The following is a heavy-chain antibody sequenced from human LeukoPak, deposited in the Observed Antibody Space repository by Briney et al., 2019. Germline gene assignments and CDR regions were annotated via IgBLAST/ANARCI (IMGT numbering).Heavy chain of an antibody. J-gene: IGHJ4*02. CDR1: GFTFSNYA. D-gene: IGHD5-12*01. CDR2: VSGSGLST. Sequence: GGSLRLSCAASGFTFSNYAMSWVRQPPGKGLEWVSTVSGSGLSTYSADSVKGRFTISRDNSKNTLSLQMNSLRAEDTTVYYCASSGYAAYYFDYWGQGTLVTVSS. CDR3: ASSGYAAYYFDY. V-gene: IGHV3-23*01.